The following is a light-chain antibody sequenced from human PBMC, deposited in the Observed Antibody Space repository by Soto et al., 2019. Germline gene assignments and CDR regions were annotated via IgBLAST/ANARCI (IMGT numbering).Light chain of an antibody. CDR2: GAS. CDR3: QQFGSSPGFT. Sequence: EIVLTQSPGTLSLSPGEGATLSCRARQSINSRYLAWYQQKPGQAPRLLIYGASSRATGIPDRFSGSGSGTDFTLTISRLEPEDFAVYYCQQFGSSPGFTFGPGTKVDIK. CDR1: QSINSRY. J-gene: IGKJ3*01. V-gene: IGKV3-20*01.